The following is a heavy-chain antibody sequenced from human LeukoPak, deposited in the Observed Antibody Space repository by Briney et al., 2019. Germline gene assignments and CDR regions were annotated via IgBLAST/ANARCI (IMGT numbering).Heavy chain of an antibody. Sequence: ASVKVSCKASGYTFTASYMHWVRQAPGQGLEWMGWINPNSGASNYAQKFQGRVTMTRDTSISTAYMELSRLRSDDTAVYYCARAHLIAAAGYNWFDPWGQGTLVTVSS. CDR2: INPNSGAS. CDR1: GYTFTASY. V-gene: IGHV1-2*02. D-gene: IGHD6-13*01. J-gene: IGHJ5*02. CDR3: ARAHLIAAAGYNWFDP.